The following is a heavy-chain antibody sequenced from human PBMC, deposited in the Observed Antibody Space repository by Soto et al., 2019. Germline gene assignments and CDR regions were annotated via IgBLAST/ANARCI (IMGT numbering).Heavy chain of an antibody. CDR3: AREAYYYYYMDV. Sequence: EVQLVESGGGLVQPGGSLRLSCAASGFTVSSNYMSWVRQAPGKGLEWVSVIYSGGSTYYADSVKGRFTISRDNSKNTLYLQMNSLRAEDTAVYYCAREAYYYYYMDVWGKGTTVTVSS. CDR1: GFTVSSNY. CDR2: IYSGGST. V-gene: IGHV3-66*01. J-gene: IGHJ6*03.